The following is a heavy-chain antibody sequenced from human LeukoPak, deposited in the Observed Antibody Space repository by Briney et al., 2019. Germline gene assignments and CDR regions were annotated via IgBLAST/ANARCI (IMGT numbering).Heavy chain of an antibody. CDR3: AKEQREQWLVHFTHY. CDR1: GFTFSSYS. V-gene: IGHV3-30*18. CDR2: ISYDGSNK. Sequence: GGSLRLSCAASGFTFSSYSMRWVRQAPGKGLEWVAVISYDGSNKYYADSVKGRFTISRDNSKNTLYLQMNSLRAEDTAVYYCAKEQREQWLVHFTHYWGQGTLVTVSS. D-gene: IGHD6-19*01. J-gene: IGHJ4*02.